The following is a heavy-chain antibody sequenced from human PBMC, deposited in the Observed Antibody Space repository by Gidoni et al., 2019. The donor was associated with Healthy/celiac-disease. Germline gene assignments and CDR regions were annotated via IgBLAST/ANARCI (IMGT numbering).Heavy chain of an antibody. J-gene: IGHJ4*02. D-gene: IGHD2-15*01. CDR1: GFTFSSYD. CDR2: IGTAGDT. V-gene: IGHV3-13*04. Sequence: EVQLVESGGGLVQPGGSLRLSCAASGFTFSSYDMHWVRQATGNGLEWVSAIGTAGDTYYPGSVKGRFTISRENAKNSLYLQMNSLRAGDTAVYYCVRSEGYCSGGSCYSPGWRGILDYWGQGTLVTVSS. CDR3: VRSEGYCSGGSCYSPGWRGILDY.